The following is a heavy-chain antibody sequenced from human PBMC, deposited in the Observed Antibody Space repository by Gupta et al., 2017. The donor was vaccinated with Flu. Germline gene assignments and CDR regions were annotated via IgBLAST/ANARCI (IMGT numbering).Heavy chain of an antibody. Sequence: QVQLQESGPGLVKPSQTLSLTCTVSGASISSGSYYWSWIRQPDGKGLEWIGRIYTSGSTNYNPSLKSRVTISVDTSKNQFSLKQSSVTAADTAVYYCARVSGYSSGWTHFDYWGQGTLVTVSS. CDR1: GASISSGSYY. CDR2: IYTSGST. CDR3: ARVSGYSSGWTHFDY. J-gene: IGHJ4*02. D-gene: IGHD6-19*01. V-gene: IGHV4-61*02.